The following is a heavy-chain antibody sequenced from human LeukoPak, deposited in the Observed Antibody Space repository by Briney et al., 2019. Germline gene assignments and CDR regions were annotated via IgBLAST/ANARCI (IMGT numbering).Heavy chain of an antibody. D-gene: IGHD3-9*01. CDR1: GFTFSSYS. CDR3: ARGGLLRYFDWLLKGY. V-gene: IGHV3-21*01. J-gene: IGHJ4*02. CDR2: ISSSSYI. Sequence: PGGSLRLSCAASGFTFSSYSMNWVRQAPGKGLEWVSSISSSSYIYYADSVKGRFTISRDNAKNSLYLQMNSLRAEDTAVYYCARGGLLRYFDWLLKGYWGQGTLVTVSS.